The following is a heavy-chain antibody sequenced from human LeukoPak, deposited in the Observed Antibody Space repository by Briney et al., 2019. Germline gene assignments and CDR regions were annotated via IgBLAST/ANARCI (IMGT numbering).Heavy chain of an antibody. CDR1: GFTFSSYE. CDR3: ARPNYDSSGYFDY. J-gene: IGHJ4*02. Sequence: GGSLRLSCAASGFTFSSYEMNWVRQAPGKGLEWVSYISSSGSTIYYADSVKGRFTISRDNAKNSLYLQMNSLRAEDTAVYYCARPNYDSSGYFDYWGQGTLVTVSS. V-gene: IGHV3-48*03. CDR2: ISSSGSTI. D-gene: IGHD3-22*01.